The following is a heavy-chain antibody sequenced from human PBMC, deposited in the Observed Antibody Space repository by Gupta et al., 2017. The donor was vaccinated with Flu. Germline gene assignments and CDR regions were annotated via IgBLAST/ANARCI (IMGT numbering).Heavy chain of an antibody. D-gene: IGHD3-16*01. CDR2: INHSGST. CDR3: ARMKGVFYPTIAFDI. V-gene: IGHV4-34*01. J-gene: IGHJ3*02. Sequence: QPPGKGLEWIGEINHSGSTNYNPSLKSRVTISVDTSKNQFSLKLSSVTAADTAVYYCARMKGVFYPTIAFDIWGQGTMVTVSS.